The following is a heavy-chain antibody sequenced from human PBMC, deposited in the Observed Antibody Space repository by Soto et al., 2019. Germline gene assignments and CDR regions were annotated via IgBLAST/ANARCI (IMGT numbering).Heavy chain of an antibody. V-gene: IGHV4-39*01. J-gene: IGHJ6*02. D-gene: IGHD4-17*01. Sequence: IRQPPGKGLEWIGSIYYSGSTYYNPSLKSRVTISVDTSKNQFSLKLSSVTAADTAVYYCALSQNDYGDYDGVYYGMDVWGQGTTVT. CDR3: ALSQNDYGDYDGVYYGMDV. CDR2: IYYSGST.